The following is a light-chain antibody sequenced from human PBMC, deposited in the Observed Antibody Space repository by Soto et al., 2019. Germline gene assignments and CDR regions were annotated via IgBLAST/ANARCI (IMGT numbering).Light chain of an antibody. J-gene: IGKJ4*01. CDR2: DAS. CDR1: QSVSSY. Sequence: EIVLTQSPATLSLSPGERATLSCRASQSVSSYLAWYQQKPGQAPRLLIYDASNRATVIPARFSGSGSGTAFTLTITSLEPEDFAVYYCQQRSHWPSTFGGGTKVEMK. CDR3: QQRSHWPST. V-gene: IGKV3-11*01.